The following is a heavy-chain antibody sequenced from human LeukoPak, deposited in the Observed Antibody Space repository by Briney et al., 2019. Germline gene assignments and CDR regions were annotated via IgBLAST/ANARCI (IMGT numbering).Heavy chain of an antibody. CDR3: ASNIEAAGRLSDY. D-gene: IGHD6-13*01. V-gene: IGHV3-21*01. CDR2: ISSSSSYT. J-gene: IGHJ4*02. CDR1: GFTFSSYS. Sequence: GGSLRLSCAASGFTFSSYSMNWVRQAPGKGLEWVASISSSSSYTYYADSVKGRFTISRDNDKNSLYLQMNSVRAEDTAVYYCASNIEAAGRLSDYWGQGTLDTASS.